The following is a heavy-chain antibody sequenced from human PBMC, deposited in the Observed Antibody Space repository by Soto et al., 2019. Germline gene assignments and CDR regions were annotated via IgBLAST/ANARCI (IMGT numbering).Heavy chain of an antibody. Sequence: QMQLVQSWGGVVQPGRSLRLSCAASGFTFSPYPMHWVRQAPGKGLEWVAVVSFDGSNKYYRDSVKGRFTISKDNGKNILYLQMNDLRHENTAVYYGARLPGPLVSVIYIYPVDARETPSDVDVWGQGTLVTVSS. CDR2: VSFDGSNK. V-gene: IGHV3-30*03. CDR3: ARLPGPLVSVIYIYPVDARETPSDVDV. J-gene: IGHJ6*02. CDR1: GFTFSPYP. D-gene: IGHD2-21*02.